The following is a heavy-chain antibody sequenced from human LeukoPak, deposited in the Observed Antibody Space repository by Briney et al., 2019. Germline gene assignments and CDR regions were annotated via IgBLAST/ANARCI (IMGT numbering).Heavy chain of an antibody. CDR1: GFTFSSYA. J-gene: IGHJ4*02. D-gene: IGHD3-22*01. CDR3: ARDPSIVVVITHESYFDY. CDR2: ISYDGSNK. V-gene: IGHV3-30-3*01. Sequence: GGSLRLSCAASGFTFSSYAMHWVRQAPGKGLEWVAVISYDGSNKYYADSVKGRFTISRDNSKNTLYLQMNSLRAEDTAVYYCARDPSIVVVITHESYFDYWGQGTLVTVSS.